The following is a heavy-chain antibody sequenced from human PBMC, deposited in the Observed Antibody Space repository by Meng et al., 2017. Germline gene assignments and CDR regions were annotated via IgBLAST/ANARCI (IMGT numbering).Heavy chain of an antibody. V-gene: IGHV1-2*06. CDR2: IIPSRSDA. J-gene: IGHJ4*02. Sequence: ASVKVSCKASGYTFIDAYVHWVRQAPGQGLEWMGRIIPSRSDANSAQKFQGRVTLTWDTSISTAYMELSSLRSDDTAIYYCARDGGNYDFDYWGQGTRVTVSS. CDR1: GYTFIDAY. D-gene: IGHD1-7*01. CDR3: ARDGGNYDFDY.